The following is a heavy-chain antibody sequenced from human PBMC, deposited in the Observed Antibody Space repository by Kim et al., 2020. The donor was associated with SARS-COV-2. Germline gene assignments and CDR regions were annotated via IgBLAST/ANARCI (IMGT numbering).Heavy chain of an antibody. Sequence: GGSLRLSCAASGFTFSDYYMSWIRQAPGKGLEWVSYISSSGSTIYYADSVKGRFTISRDNAKNSLYLQMNSLRAEDTAVYYCARERHDYGVSFWNTGTANAFDIWGQGTMVTVSS. CDR1: GFTFSDYY. CDR3: ARERHDYGVSFWNTGTANAFDI. CDR2: ISSSGSTI. V-gene: IGHV3-11*01. J-gene: IGHJ3*02. D-gene: IGHD4-17*01.